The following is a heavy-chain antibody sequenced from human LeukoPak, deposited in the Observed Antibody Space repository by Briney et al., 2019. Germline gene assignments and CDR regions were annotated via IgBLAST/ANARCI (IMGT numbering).Heavy chain of an antibody. J-gene: IGHJ6*03. CDR1: GGSISSSSYY. CDR3: ARGYCSGGSCYSYYYYNYMDV. CDR2: IHYSGST. Sequence: SETLSLTCTVSGGSISSSSYYWGWIRQPPGRGLEWIGSIHYSGSTNYNPSLKSRVTISVDTSKNQFSLKLSSVTAADTAVYYCARGYCSGGSCYSYYYYNYMDVWGRGTTVTVSS. V-gene: IGHV4-39*07. D-gene: IGHD2-15*01.